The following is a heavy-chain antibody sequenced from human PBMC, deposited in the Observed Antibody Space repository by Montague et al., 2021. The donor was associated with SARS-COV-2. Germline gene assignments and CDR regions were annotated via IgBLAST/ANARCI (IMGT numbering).Heavy chain of an antibody. CDR2: IKQCGST. V-gene: IGHV4-34*01. CDR3: ARGHLSVSMIVVVFTSASYYFDY. J-gene: IGHJ4*02. CDR1: GGSFGDDH. D-gene: IGHD3-22*01. Sequence: SETLSLTCGVYGGSFGDDHWCWIRLPPGKGLEWIGDIKQCGSTNYNPSLTLQVPISVDTSQNQFSLKLTSVTAADTAVYFCARGHLSVSMIVVVFTSASYYFDYWGQGAQVTVSS.